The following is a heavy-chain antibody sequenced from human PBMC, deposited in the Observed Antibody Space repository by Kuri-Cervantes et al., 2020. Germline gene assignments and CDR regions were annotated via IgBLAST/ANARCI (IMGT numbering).Heavy chain of an antibody. V-gene: IGHV3-43*01. J-gene: IGHJ4*02. CDR1: GFTFDDYT. CDR3: TRRGGLGYCTNGVCPPFDY. CDR2: ISWDGGST. D-gene: IGHD2-8*01. Sequence: GESLKISCAASGFTFDDYTMHWVRQAPGKGLEWVSLISWDGGSTYYADSVKGRFTISRDNSKNSLYLQMNSLRTEDTAVYYCTRRGGLGYCTNGVCPPFDYWGQGTLVTVSS.